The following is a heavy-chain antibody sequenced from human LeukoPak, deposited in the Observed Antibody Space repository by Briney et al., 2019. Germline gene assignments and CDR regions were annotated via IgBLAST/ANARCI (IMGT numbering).Heavy chain of an antibody. CDR1: GFTFSSYW. CDR3: AREYGITENRRLGPRNYYYYGMDV. CDR2: IKQDGSEK. Sequence: GGSLRLSCAASGFTFSSYWMSWVRHAAGKGLEWVANIKQDGSEKYYVDSVKGRITITRNNARNSLYLPMNSLRAEDTAVCYCAREYGITENRRLGPRNYYYYGMDVWGQGNTVTASS. D-gene: IGHD2/OR15-2a*01. J-gene: IGHJ6*02. V-gene: IGHV3-7*01.